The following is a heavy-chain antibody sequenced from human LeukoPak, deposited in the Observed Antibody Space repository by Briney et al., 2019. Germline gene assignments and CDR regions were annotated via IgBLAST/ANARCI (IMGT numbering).Heavy chain of an antibody. V-gene: IGHV3-23*01. J-gene: IGHJ4*02. D-gene: IGHD3-10*01. CDR2: ISASGGTT. Sequence: AGGSLRLSCAASGFTINTYGMNWVRQAPGEGLEWVSGISASGGTTYYANSVKGRFTVSRDYSRNTLYLEMNSLRAEDTAVYYCAKGLPLNFYGSGSYSDFWGQGTLVTVSS. CDR3: AKGLPLNFYGSGSYSDF. CDR1: GFTINTYG.